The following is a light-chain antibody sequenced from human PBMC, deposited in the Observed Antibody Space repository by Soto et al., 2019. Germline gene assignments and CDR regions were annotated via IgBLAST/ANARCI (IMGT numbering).Light chain of an antibody. CDR1: LRLFYRSDHKNH. CDR2: EAS. V-gene: IGKV4-1*01. Sequence: DIVMPQSPDSLAVSLGERATINCKSSLRLFYRSDHKNHLAWYQQKPGQPPKVLIYEASMRQSGVPDRFSGSGSGTDFTLTISSLQAEDVAIDYCQHYYTIPYTFGQGTKLEIK. CDR3: QHYYTIPYT. J-gene: IGKJ2*01.